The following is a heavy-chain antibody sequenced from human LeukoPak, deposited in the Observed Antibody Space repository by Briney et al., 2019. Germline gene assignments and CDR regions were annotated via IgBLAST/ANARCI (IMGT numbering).Heavy chain of an antibody. CDR3: AREKTRAGSYYDSSGYWNY. Sequence: GGSLRLSCAASGFTFSSYSMNWVRQAPGKGLEWVSSISSSSSYIYYADSVKGRFTISRDNSKNTLYLQMNSLRAEDTAVYYCAREKTRAGSYYDSSGYWNYWGQGTLVTVSS. V-gene: IGHV3-21*01. CDR2: ISSSSSYI. CDR1: GFTFSSYS. J-gene: IGHJ4*02. D-gene: IGHD3-22*01.